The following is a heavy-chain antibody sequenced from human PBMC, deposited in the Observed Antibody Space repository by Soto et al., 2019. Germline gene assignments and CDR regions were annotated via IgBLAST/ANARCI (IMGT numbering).Heavy chain of an antibody. J-gene: IGHJ4*02. Sequence: GGSLRLSCAASGFTFSSYGMHWVRQAPGKGLEWVAVISYDGSNKYYADSVKGRFTISRDNSKNTLYLQMNSLRAEDTAVYYCAKSARVWSGYDSDFFDYWGQGTLVTVSS. CDR2: ISYDGSNK. D-gene: IGHD5-12*01. V-gene: IGHV3-30*18. CDR1: GFTFSSYG. CDR3: AKSARVWSGYDSDFFDY.